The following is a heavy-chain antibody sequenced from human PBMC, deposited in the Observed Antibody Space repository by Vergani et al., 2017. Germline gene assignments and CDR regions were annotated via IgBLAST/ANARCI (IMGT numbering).Heavy chain of an antibody. CDR2: INPNSGGT. Sequence: QVQLVQSGAEVKKPGASVKVSCKASGYTFTGYYMHWVRQAPGQGLEWMGWINPNSGGTNYAQQFQGRVTMTRDTSISTAYMELSSMRSDDTAVYYGARDLREVELGRNYDMDVWGKGTTVTVSS. CDR1: GYTFTGYY. J-gene: IGHJ6*03. CDR3: ARDLREVELGRNYDMDV. V-gene: IGHV1-2*02. D-gene: IGHD1-26*01.